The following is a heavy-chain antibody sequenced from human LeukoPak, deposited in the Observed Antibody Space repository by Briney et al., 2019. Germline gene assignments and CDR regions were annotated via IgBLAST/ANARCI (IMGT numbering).Heavy chain of an antibody. D-gene: IGHD3-22*01. CDR1: GGSISSYY. CDR3: VSYSYYYDSSGYFDY. V-gene: IGHV4-59*01. CDR2: IYYSGST. Sequence: PSETLSLTCTVSGGSISSYYWSWIRQPPGKGLEWLGYIYYSGSTNYNPSLKSRVTISVDTSKNQFSLKLSSVTAADTAVYYCVSYSYYYDSSGYFDYWGQGTLVTVSS. J-gene: IGHJ4*02.